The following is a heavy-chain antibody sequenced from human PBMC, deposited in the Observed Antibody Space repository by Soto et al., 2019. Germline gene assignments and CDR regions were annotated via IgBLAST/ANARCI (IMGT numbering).Heavy chain of an antibody. J-gene: IGHJ4*02. CDR1: GFTFTNYG. CDR2: FSGGSGTT. CDR3: VKWNGYGDY. D-gene: IGHD1-1*01. V-gene: IGHV3-23*01. Sequence: VQLLASGGGLVQPGGSLRLSCVVSGFTFTNYGVTWVRQAPGKGLQWVSGFSGGSGTTHYRDSVKGRFTISRDDSKRTVYLQMNCLGVDDTAVYYCVKWNGYGDYWGQGTLVTVSS.